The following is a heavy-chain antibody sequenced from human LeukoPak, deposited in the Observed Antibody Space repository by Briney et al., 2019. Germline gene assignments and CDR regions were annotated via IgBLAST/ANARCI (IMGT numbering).Heavy chain of an antibody. D-gene: IGHD6-19*01. J-gene: IGHJ4*02. Sequence: SETLPLTCTVSGGSISSGSYYWSWIRQPAGKGLEWIGRIYTSGSTNYNPSLKSRVTISVDTSKNQFSLKLSSVTAADTAVYYCARGRIAVAGGFDYWGQGTLVTVSS. CDR3: ARGRIAVAGGFDY. CDR2: IYTSGST. V-gene: IGHV4-61*02. CDR1: GGSISSGSYY.